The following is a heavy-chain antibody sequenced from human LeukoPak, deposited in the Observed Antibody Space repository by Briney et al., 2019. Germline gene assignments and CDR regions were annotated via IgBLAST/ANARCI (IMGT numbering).Heavy chain of an antibody. V-gene: IGHV3-23*01. J-gene: IGHJ4*02. CDR1: GFTFSSYA. Sequence: PGGSLRLSCAASGFTFSSYAMSWVRPAPGKGLEWVSAISGSGGSTYYADSVKGRFTISRDNSKNTLYLQMNSLRAEDTAVYYCAKGIRAAAAGPLDYWGRGTLVTVSS. CDR3: AKGIRAAAAGPLDY. CDR2: ISGSGGST. D-gene: IGHD6-13*01.